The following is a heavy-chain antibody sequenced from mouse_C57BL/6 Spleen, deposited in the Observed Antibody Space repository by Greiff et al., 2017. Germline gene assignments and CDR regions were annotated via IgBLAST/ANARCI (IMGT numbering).Heavy chain of an antibody. CDR2: ISSGGSYT. J-gene: IGHJ2*01. CDR3: ARQGGNYYFDY. D-gene: IGHD2-1*01. CDR1: GFTFSSYG. V-gene: IGHV5-6*01. Sequence: EVKLQESGGDLVKPGGSLKLSCAASGFTFSSYGMSWVRQTPDKRLEWVATISSGGSYTYYPDSVKGRFTISRDNAKNTLYLQMSSLKSEDTAMYYCARQGGNYYFDYWGQGTTLTVSS.